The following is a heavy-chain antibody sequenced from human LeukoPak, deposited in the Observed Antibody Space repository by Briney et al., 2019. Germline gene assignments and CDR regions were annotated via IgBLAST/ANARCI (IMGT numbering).Heavy chain of an antibody. Sequence: GGSLRLSCAASGFTVSSNYMSWVRQAPGKGLERVSVIYSGGSTYYADSVKGRFTISRHNSKNTLYLQMNSLRAEDTALYYCAILGGSGSFFCYYGMDVWGQGTTVTVSS. D-gene: IGHD3-10*01. CDR3: AILGGSGSFFCYYGMDV. CDR1: GFTVSSNY. J-gene: IGHJ6*02. V-gene: IGHV3-53*04. CDR2: IYSGGST.